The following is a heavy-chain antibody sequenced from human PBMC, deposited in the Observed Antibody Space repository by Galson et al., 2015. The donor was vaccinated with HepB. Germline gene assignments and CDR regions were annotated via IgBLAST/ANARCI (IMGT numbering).Heavy chain of an antibody. V-gene: IGHV3-15*01. CDR2: IQSKIHGGTR. CDR3: TTNYSSSWYEDYYYYMDV. D-gene: IGHD6-13*01. CDR1: GFTFSNVW. J-gene: IGHJ6*03. Sequence: SLRLSCAASGFTFSNVWMTWVRQAPGKGLEWVGRIQSKIHGGTRDYAASVTGRFTISRDDSKNTLYLQMDSLKTEDSAVYYCTTNYSSSWYEDYYYYMDVWGKGTTVIVSS.